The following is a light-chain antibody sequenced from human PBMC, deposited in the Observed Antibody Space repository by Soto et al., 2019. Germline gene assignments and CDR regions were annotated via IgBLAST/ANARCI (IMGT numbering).Light chain of an antibody. V-gene: IGKV3-11*01. CDR3: QQRSNGPLA. CDR1: QSVSSY. Sequence: EIVLTQSPATLSLSPGERATLSCRASQSVSSYLAWYQQKPGQAPRLLIYDASNRAPGIPARFSGSGSGTAFTPPISSLEPEDFAVYYCQQRSNGPLAFGGGTRVEIK. CDR2: DAS. J-gene: IGKJ4*01.